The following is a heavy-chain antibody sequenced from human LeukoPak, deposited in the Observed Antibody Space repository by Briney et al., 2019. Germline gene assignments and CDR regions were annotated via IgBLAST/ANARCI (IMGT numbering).Heavy chain of an antibody. D-gene: IGHD3-10*01. J-gene: IGHJ6*02. CDR2: INHSGST. CDR3: ARGRGRYYGMDV. CDR1: GGSFSGYY. Sequence: SETLSLTCAVYGGSFSGYYWSWIRQPPGEGLEWIGEINHSGSTNYNPSLKSRVSTSVDTSKNQFSLKLSSVTAADTAVYYCARGRGRYYGMDVWSQGTTVTVSS. V-gene: IGHV4-34*01.